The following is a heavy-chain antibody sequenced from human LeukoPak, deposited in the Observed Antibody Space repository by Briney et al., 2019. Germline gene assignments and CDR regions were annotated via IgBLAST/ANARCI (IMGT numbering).Heavy chain of an antibody. CDR3: ARGYDSSGYGGDEETTPFDY. J-gene: IGHJ4*02. Sequence: PSETLSLTCAVYGGSFSGYYWSWIRQPPGKGLEWIGEINHSGSTNYNPSLKSRVTISVDTSKNQFSLKLSSVTAADTAVYYCARGYDSSGYGGDEETTPFDYWGQGTLVTVSS. V-gene: IGHV4-34*01. CDR2: INHSGST. D-gene: IGHD3-22*01. CDR1: GGSFSGYY.